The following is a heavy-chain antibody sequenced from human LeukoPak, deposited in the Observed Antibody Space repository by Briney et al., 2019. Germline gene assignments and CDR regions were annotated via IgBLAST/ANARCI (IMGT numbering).Heavy chain of an antibody. J-gene: IGHJ4*02. CDR1: GYTFTNYG. V-gene: IGHV1-18*03. CDR2: ISPYNGNT. Sequence: GASVKVSCKASGYTFTNYGITWVRQAPGQGLEWMGWISPYNGNTNYAQKFQGRVTMTTDTSTSTAYMELRNLRSDDMALYYCATEGGWQPTDYGDHVYWGQGTLVTVSS. CDR3: ATEGGWQPTDYGDHVY. D-gene: IGHD4-17*01.